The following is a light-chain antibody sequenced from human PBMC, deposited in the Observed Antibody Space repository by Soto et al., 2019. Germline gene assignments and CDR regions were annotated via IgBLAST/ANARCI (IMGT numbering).Light chain of an antibody. CDR2: AAS. Sequence: DIQMTQSPSSLSASVGDRVTITCRASQSISNYLNWYQQKPGKVPKLLIYAASSLQSGVPSRFSWSGSGTDFTLTISSLQSEDFAPYSCQQSYSTPLTFGGATKVEIK. CDR3: QQSYSTPLT. CDR1: QSISNY. J-gene: IGKJ4*01. V-gene: IGKV1-39*01.